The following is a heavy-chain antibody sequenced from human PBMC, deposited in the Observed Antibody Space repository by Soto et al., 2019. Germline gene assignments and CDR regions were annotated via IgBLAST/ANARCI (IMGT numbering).Heavy chain of an antibody. J-gene: IGHJ5*02. CDR3: AGDRGLLWYPSNWFDP. CDR1: GGSISSYY. D-gene: IGHD3-10*01. CDR2: IYYSGST. V-gene: IGHV4-59*01. Sequence: SETLSLTCTVSGGSISSYYWSWIRQPPGKGLEWIGYIYYSGSTNYNPSLKRRVTISVDTSKNQFSLKLSSVTAADPAGSYFAGDRGLLWYPSNWFDPGGQGTLVTVSP.